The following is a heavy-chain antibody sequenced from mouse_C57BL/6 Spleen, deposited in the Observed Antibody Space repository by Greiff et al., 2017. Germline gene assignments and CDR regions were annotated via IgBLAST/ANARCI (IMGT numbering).Heavy chain of an antibody. CDR2: IYPRSGNT. Sequence: QVQLKQSGAELARPGASVKLSCKASGYTFTSYGISWVKQRTGQGLEWIGEIYPRSGNTYYNEKFKGKATLTADKSSSTAYMELRSLTSEDSAVYFCARRETVLYAMGYWGQGTSVTVSS. D-gene: IGHD3-2*01. J-gene: IGHJ4*01. CDR1: GYTFTSYG. CDR3: ARRETVLYAMGY. V-gene: IGHV1-81*01.